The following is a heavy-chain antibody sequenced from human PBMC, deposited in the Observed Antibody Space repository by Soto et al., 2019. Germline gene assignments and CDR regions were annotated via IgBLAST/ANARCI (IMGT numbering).Heavy chain of an antibody. Sequence: QVQLVDSGGGVVQPGRSLRLSCAASGFTFSSYGMHWVRQAPGKGLEWVAVISYDGSNKYYADSVKGRFTISRDNSKNTLYLQMNSLRAEDTAVYYCAKDGIGYSYGSYYFDYWGQGTLVTVSS. CDR3: AKDGIGYSYGSYYFDY. CDR2: ISYDGSNK. D-gene: IGHD5-18*01. J-gene: IGHJ4*02. V-gene: IGHV3-30*18. CDR1: GFTFSSYG.